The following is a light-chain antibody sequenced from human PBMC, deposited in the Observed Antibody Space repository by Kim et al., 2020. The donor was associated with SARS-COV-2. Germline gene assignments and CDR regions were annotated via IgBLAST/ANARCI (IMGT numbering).Light chain of an antibody. CDR3: AAWDDSLNGWV. Sequence: RHALSCSGHSPDIGSDTINWYQQLPGTAPNLLIYTNNQRPSGVPDRFSGSKSGTSASLAISGLQSEDEADYYCAAWDDSLNGWVFGGGTQLTVL. CDR2: TNN. J-gene: IGLJ3*02. CDR1: SPDIGSDT. V-gene: IGLV1-44*01.